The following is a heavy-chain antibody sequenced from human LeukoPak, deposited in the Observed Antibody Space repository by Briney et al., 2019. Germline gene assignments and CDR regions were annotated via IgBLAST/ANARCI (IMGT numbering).Heavy chain of an antibody. CDR2: IYTSGST. D-gene: IGHD5-12*01. Sequence: SQTLSLTXTVSGGSISSGNFYWSWIRQPAGEGLEWIGRIYTSGSTNYNPSLKSRVTISVDTSKSQFSLKLTSVTAADTAVYYCARAVQWLPFDYWGQGTLVTVSS. CDR1: GGSISSGNFY. CDR3: ARAVQWLPFDY. V-gene: IGHV4-61*02. J-gene: IGHJ4*02.